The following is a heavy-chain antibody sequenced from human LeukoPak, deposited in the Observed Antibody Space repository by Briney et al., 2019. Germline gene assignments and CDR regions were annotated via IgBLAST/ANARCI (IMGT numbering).Heavy chain of an antibody. Sequence: SQTLSLTCTVSGGSISSGDYYWSWIRQPPGTGLEWIGYIYYSGSTYYSPSLKSRVTISVDTSKNQFSLKLSSVTAADTAVYYCARANFFWSGYYPFDYWGQGTLVTVSS. D-gene: IGHD3-3*01. V-gene: IGHV4-30-4*01. CDR3: ARANFFWSGYYPFDY. CDR1: GGSISSGDYY. CDR2: IYYSGST. J-gene: IGHJ4*02.